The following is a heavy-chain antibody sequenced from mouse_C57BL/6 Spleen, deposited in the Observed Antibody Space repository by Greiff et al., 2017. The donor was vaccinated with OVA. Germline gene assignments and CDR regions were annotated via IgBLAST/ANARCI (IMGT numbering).Heavy chain of an antibody. CDR2: INPSTGGT. CDR3: ARFDYYGSFFDY. V-gene: IGHV1-42*01. J-gene: IGHJ2*01. D-gene: IGHD1-1*01. CDR1: GYSFTGYY. Sequence: ESGPELVKPGASVKISCKASGYSFTGYYMNWVKQSPEKSLEWIGEINPSTGGTTYNQKFKAKATLTVDKSSSTAYMQLKSLTSEDSAVYYCARFDYYGSFFDYWGQGTTLTVSS.